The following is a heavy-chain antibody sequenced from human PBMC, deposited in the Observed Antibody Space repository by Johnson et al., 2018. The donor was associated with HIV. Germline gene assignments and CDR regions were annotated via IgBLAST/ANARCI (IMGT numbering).Heavy chain of an antibody. D-gene: IGHD3-10*01. Sequence: EVQLVESGGGLIEPGGSLRLSCAASGFTFDDYGMSWVRQAPGKGLEWVSGINWNGGSTGYADSVKGRFTISRDNAKNSLYLQMYSLRAEDTAFYYCARRGITIVADACDIWGQGTMVTVSS. J-gene: IGHJ3*02. CDR3: ARRGITIVADACDI. CDR1: GFTFDDYG. CDR2: INWNGGST. V-gene: IGHV3-20*04.